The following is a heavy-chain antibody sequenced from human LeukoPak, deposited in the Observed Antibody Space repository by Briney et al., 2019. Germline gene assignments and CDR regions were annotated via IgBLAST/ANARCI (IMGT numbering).Heavy chain of an antibody. V-gene: IGHV3-7*03. J-gene: IGHJ6*02. CDR3: ARGGGLDV. CDR2: INHNGNVN. D-gene: IGHD3-16*01. Sequence: PGGSLRLSCAASGFIVSNTYMSWARQAPGKGLEWVASINHNGNVNYYVDSVKGRFTISRDNAKNSLYLQMSNLRAEDTAVYFCARGGGLDVWGQGATVTVSS. CDR1: GFIVSNTY.